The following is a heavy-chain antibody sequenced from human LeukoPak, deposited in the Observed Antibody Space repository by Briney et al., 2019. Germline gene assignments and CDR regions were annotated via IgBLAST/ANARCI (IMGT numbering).Heavy chain of an antibody. D-gene: IGHD3-10*01. Sequence: SETLSLTCAVYGGSFSGYYWSWIRQPPGKGLEWIGEINHSGSTNYNPSLKSRVTISVDTSKNQFSLKLSSVTAADTAVYYCARGRLLWFGGLLYGRTFWFDPWGQGTLVTVSS. V-gene: IGHV4-34*01. J-gene: IGHJ5*02. CDR1: GGSFSGYY. CDR3: ARGRLLWFGGLLYGRTFWFDP. CDR2: INHSGST.